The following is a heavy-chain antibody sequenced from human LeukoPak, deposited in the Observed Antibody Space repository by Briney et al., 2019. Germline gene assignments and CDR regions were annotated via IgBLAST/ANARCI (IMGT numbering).Heavy chain of an antibody. CDR2: INPNSGGT. D-gene: IGHD1-26*01. V-gene: IGHV1-2*04. CDR1: GYTFTGYY. J-gene: IGHJ4*02. Sequence: ASVKVSCKASGYTFTGYYMHWVRQAPGQGLEWMGWINPNSGGTNYAQKFQGWVTMTRDTSISTAYMELSRLRSDDTAVYYCARCGFVGATKRCELDYWGQGTLVTVSS. CDR3: ARCGFVGATKRCELDY.